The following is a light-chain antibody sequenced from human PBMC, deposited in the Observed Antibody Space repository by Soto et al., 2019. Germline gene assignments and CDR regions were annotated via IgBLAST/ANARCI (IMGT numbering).Light chain of an antibody. CDR1: QSISSY. V-gene: IGKV1-39*01. CDR2: GAS. CDR3: QQCYDNPT. Sequence: DIQMTQSPSSLSASVGDRVTITCRASQSISSYLNWYQQKPGKAPKLLIYGASTLQSGVPSRFSGSGSGTDFTLTISSLQPEDVATYYCQQCYDNPTFGPGTKVNI. J-gene: IGKJ3*01.